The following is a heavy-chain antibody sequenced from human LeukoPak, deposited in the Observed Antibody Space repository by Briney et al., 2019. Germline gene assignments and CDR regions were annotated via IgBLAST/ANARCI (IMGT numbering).Heavy chain of an antibody. Sequence: ASVKVSCKASGYTFTSYGISWVRQAPGQGLEWMGWINTNTGNPTYAQGFTGRFVFSLDTSVSTAYLQISSLKAEDTAVYYCARDRRYSSGWYSGHNWFDPWGQGTLVTVSS. J-gene: IGHJ5*02. V-gene: IGHV7-4-1*02. CDR2: INTNTGNP. D-gene: IGHD6-19*01. CDR3: ARDRRYSSGWYSGHNWFDP. CDR1: GYTFTSYG.